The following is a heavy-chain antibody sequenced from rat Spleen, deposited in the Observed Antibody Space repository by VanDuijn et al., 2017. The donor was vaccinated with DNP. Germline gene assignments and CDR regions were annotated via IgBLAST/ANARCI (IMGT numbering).Heavy chain of an antibody. Sequence: QVQLKESGPGLVQPSQTLSLTCTVSGFSLTSYTVSWVRQPPGKGLEWIAAISSGGRTYYNSALKSRLSISRDTSKSQVFLKMNSLQAEDTAMYFCARSVYITNFDYWGQGVMVTVSS. CDR3: ARSVYITNFDY. CDR1: GFSLTSYT. CDR2: ISSGGRT. J-gene: IGHJ2*01. D-gene: IGHD1-4*01. V-gene: IGHV2-6*01.